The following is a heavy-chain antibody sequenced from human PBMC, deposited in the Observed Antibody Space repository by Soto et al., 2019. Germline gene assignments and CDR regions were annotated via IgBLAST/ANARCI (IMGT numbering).Heavy chain of an antibody. D-gene: IGHD2-2*01. CDR2: IYPDESDT. CDR1: GYSFTKYW. J-gene: IGHJ5*02. V-gene: IGHV5-51*01. CDR3: ARYSVVVPAKNHNWFDP. Sequence: PGESLKISCKGSGYSFTKYWIGWVRQMPGKGLEWMAIIYPDESDTRYSPSFQGQVTISADKSISTAYLQWSSLKASDTAMYYCARYSVVVPAKNHNWFDPWGQGTLVTVSS.